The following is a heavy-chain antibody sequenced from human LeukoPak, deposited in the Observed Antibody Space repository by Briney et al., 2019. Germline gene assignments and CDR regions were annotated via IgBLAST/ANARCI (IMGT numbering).Heavy chain of an antibody. D-gene: IGHD6-6*01. Sequence: SETLSLTCTVSGGSISSSSYYWGWIRQPPGKGLEWIGSIYYSGSTYYNPSLKSRVTISVDTSKNQFSLKLSSVTAADTAVYHCARHGFYSSSPPRGAFDIWGQGTMVTVSS. CDR3: ARHGFYSSSPPRGAFDI. J-gene: IGHJ3*02. CDR1: GGSISSSSYY. CDR2: IYYSGST. V-gene: IGHV4-39*01.